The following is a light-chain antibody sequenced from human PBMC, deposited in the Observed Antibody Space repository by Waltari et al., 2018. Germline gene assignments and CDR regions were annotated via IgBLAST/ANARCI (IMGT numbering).Light chain of an antibody. V-gene: IGLV1-51*02. CDR2: EDS. CDR3: GTWDSSLSGAV. Sequence: QSVLTQPPSVSAARGQRVTISCSGGSSNIGNTYVSWYRQFPGTAPKLLIYEDSERPAGIPGRFSGAKSGTSATLDITGLQAGDEADYYCGTWDSSLSGAVFGGGTHLTVL. CDR1: SSNIGNTY. J-gene: IGLJ7*01.